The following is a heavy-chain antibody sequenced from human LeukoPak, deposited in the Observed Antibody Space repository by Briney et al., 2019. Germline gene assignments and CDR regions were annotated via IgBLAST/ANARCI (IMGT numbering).Heavy chain of an antibody. CDR1: GYAFTSYG. J-gene: IGHJ4*02. CDR3: ARYKGEMATQLPDY. CDR2: ISAYNGNT. Sequence: ASVKVSCKASGYAFTSYGISWVRQAPGQGLEWMGWISAYNGNTNYAQKLQGRVTMTTDTSTSTAYMELRSLRSDDTAVYYCARYKGEMATQLPDYWGQGTLVTVSS. D-gene: IGHD5-24*01. V-gene: IGHV1-18*01.